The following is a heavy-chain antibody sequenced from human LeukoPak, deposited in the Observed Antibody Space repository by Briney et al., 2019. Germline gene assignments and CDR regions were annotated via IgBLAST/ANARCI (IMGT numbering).Heavy chain of an antibody. CDR3: ARGGRPGVDY. V-gene: IGHV4-59*02. CDR1: VGPVNNFF. CDR2: IYYSGGT. J-gene: IGHJ4*02. D-gene: IGHD6-25*01. Sequence: PSDTLSLTCKISVGPVNNFFWIWIRQPPGQAMEWIGYIYYSGGTNYNPSLKSRVALSVDTSKNQFSLKLNSVTAADTAVYYCARGGRPGVDYWGQGTLVTVSS.